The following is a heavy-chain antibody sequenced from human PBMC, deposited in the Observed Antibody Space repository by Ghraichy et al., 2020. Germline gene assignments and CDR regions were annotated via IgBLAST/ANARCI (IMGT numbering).Heavy chain of an antibody. CDR1: GYTFTSYG. CDR2: ISAYNGNT. V-gene: IGHV1-18*01. CDR3: ARDEASDYYYYMDV. D-gene: IGHD6-6*01. Sequence: ASVKVSCKASGYTFTSYGISWVRQAPGQGLEWMGWISAYNGNTNYAQKLQGRVTMTTDTSTSTAYMELRSLRSDDTAVYYCARDEASDYYYYMDVWGKGTTVTVSS. J-gene: IGHJ6*03.